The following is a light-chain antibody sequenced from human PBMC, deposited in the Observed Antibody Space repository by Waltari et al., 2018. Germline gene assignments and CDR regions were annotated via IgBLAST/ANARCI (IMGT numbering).Light chain of an antibody. CDR3: QQYYSYLRE. CDR2: AAS. V-gene: IGKV1-8*01. CDR1: QGISSY. Sequence: AIRMTQSPSSLSASTGDRVTITCRASQGISSYLAWYQQKPGKAPKLLIYAASTLQSWVPARFSGSGSGTDFTLTISCLQSEDFATYYCQQYYSYLREFGQGTKVEIK. J-gene: IGKJ1*01.